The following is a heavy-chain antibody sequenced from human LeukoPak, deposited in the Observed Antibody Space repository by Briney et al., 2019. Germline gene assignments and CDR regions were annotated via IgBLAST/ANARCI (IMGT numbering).Heavy chain of an antibody. CDR3: ASYGGPYGTGYYFDY. V-gene: IGHV3-48*03. D-gene: IGHD1-1*01. CDR2: ISSSGSTI. J-gene: IGHJ4*02. CDR1: GFTFSSYE. Sequence: PGGSLRLSCAASGFTFSSYERNWVRQAPGKGLEWVSYISSSGSTIYYADSVKGRFTISRDNAKNSLYLQMNSLRAEDTAVYYCASYGGPYGTGYYFDYWGQGTLVTASS.